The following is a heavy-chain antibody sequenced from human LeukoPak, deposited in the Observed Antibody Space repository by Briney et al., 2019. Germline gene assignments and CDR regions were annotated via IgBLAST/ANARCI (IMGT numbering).Heavy chain of an antibody. J-gene: IGHJ4*02. CDR1: GFTFSNAW. V-gene: IGHV3-15*04. CDR2: IESKTDGGTT. CDR3: TTDLTDVDY. D-gene: IGHD2-8*02. Sequence: PGGSLRLSCAASGFTFSNAWMSWVRQAPGQGLEWVGRIESKTDGGTTDYAAPVKGRFTISRDDSKNTLYLQMNSLKTEDTAVYYCTTDLTDVDYWGQGTLVTVSS.